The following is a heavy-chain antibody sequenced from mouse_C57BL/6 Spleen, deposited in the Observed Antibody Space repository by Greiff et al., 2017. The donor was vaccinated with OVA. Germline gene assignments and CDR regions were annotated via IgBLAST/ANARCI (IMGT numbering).Heavy chain of an antibody. Sequence: EVQVVESGGGLVQPKGSLKLSCAASGFSFNTYAMNWVRQAPGKGLEWVARIRSKSNNYATYYADSVKDRFTISRDDSESMLYLQMNNLKTEDTAMYYCVRHGSNYAYAMDYWGQGTSVTVSS. J-gene: IGHJ4*01. V-gene: IGHV10-1*01. D-gene: IGHD2-5*01. CDR2: IRSKSNNYAT. CDR3: VRHGSNYAYAMDY. CDR1: GFSFNTYA.